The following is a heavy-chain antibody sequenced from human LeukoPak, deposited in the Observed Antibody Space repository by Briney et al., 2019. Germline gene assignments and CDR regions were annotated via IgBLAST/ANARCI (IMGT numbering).Heavy chain of an antibody. CDR3: FCGSRFVYHFDY. D-gene: IGHD2-21*01. Sequence: GGSLRLSCAASGFIFSSYSMKWVRQAPGKGLEWVSSISSSSSYIYYADSVKGRFTISRDNAKNSLYLQMNSLRAEDTAVYYCFCGSRFVYHFDYWGQGSLVTVSS. CDR1: GFIFSSYS. CDR2: ISSSSSYI. V-gene: IGHV3-21*01. J-gene: IGHJ4*02.